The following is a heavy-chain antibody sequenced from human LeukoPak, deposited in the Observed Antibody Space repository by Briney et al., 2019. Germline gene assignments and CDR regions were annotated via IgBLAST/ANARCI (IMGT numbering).Heavy chain of an antibody. J-gene: IGHJ3*02. D-gene: IGHD2-15*01. V-gene: IGHV3-30-3*01. Sequence: PGRSLRLSCAASGFTFSSYAMHWGRQAPGKGLEWVAVISYDGSNKYYADSVKGRFTISRDNSKNTLYLQMNSLRAEDTAVYYCARESWSDIVVVWGEAFDIWGQGTMVTVSS. CDR2: ISYDGSNK. CDR1: GFTFSSYA. CDR3: ARESWSDIVVVWGEAFDI.